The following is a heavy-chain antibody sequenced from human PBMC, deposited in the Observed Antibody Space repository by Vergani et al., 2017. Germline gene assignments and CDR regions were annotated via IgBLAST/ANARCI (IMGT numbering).Heavy chain of an antibody. CDR3: ATKSCGTPGCQIGYFRE. Sequence: QVHLVESGGGVVQPGRSLRLSCVVSGFTSSYYVMHWVRQAPGKGLEWVAVISYDGTQKYYADSVKGRFTISRDNSKSTLYLQMNSLRTEDTAVYYCATKSCGTPGCQIGYFREWGQVTLVTVSS. CDR2: ISYDGTQK. CDR1: GFTSSYYV. D-gene: IGHD1-1*01. V-gene: IGHV3-30*03. J-gene: IGHJ1*01.